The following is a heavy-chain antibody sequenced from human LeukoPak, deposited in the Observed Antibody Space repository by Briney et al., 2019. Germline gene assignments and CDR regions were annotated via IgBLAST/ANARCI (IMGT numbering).Heavy chain of an antibody. Sequence: GGSLRLSCSASRFTFSTYWMHWVRQAPGKGLVWVSRINSDGSSTGYADSVKGRFTISRDNAKNTLYLQMNSLRAEDTALYYCAKNFYGSGSYLEGRFDYWGQGTLVTVSS. D-gene: IGHD3-10*01. CDR2: INSDGSST. V-gene: IGHV3-74*01. J-gene: IGHJ4*02. CDR3: AKNFYGSGSYLEGRFDY. CDR1: RFTFSTYW.